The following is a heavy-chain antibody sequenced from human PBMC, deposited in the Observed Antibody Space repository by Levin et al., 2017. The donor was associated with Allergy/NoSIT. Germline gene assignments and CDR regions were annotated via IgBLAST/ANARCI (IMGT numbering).Heavy chain of an antibody. J-gene: IGHJ4*02. CDR1: GFTFSDYY. CDR3: ARVAATTLFDY. Sequence: GESLKISCAASGFTFSDYYMSWIRQAPGKGLEWVSYISSGATTIYYADSVKGRFTISRDNAKNSLYLQMNSLRADDTAVYYCARVAATTLFDYWGQGTLVTVSS. D-gene: IGHD1-26*01. CDR2: ISSGATTI. V-gene: IGHV3-11*01.